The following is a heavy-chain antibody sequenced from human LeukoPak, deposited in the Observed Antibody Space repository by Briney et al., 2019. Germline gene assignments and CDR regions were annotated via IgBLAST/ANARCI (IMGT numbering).Heavy chain of an antibody. J-gene: IGHJ5*02. CDR1: GGSLNTPNYY. V-gene: IGHV4-39*07. Sequence: SETLSLTCTVSGGSLNTPNYYWGWIRQPPGKGLEWIGEINHSGSTNYNPSLKSRVTISVDTSKNQFSLNLSSVTAADTAVYYCARLIYSSGWYGLFDPWGQGTLVTVSS. D-gene: IGHD6-19*01. CDR3: ARLIYSSGWYGLFDP. CDR2: INHSGST.